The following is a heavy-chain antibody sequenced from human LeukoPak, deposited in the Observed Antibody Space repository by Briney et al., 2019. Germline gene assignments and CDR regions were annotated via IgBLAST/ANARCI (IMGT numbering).Heavy chain of an antibody. CDR2: ISSSSSYI. D-gene: IGHD5-12*01. V-gene: IGHV3-21*01. CDR3: ARGPSGYHNT. CDR1: GFALSGYS. J-gene: IGHJ4*02. Sequence: GGSLRLSCAASGFALSGYSMNWVRQAPGKGLEWVSSISSSSSYIYYADSVKGRFSISRDNSKNTLYLQMNSLRAEDTAVYYCARGPSGYHNTGGQGTLVTVSS.